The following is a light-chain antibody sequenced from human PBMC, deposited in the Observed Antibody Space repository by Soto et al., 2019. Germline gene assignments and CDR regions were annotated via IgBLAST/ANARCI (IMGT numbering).Light chain of an antibody. Sequence: EIVLTQSPGTLSLSPGERATLSCRASESVSSNYLAWYQQKHGQAPRLLIYGASSRATGIPDKFSGSGSGTDFTLTISRLEPEDFAVYYCQQYGRSPPYTFGQGTKLEIK. CDR1: ESVSSNY. CDR2: GAS. CDR3: QQYGRSPPYT. V-gene: IGKV3-20*01. J-gene: IGKJ2*01.